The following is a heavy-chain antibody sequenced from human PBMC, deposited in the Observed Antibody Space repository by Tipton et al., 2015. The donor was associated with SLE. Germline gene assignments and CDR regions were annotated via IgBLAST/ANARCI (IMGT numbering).Heavy chain of an antibody. Sequence: GSLRLSCAASGFTFSSYEMNWVRQAPGKGLEWVAFIRYDGSNKYYADSVKGRFTISRDNSKNTLYLQMNSLRAEDTAVYYCAKDFRAAAGSYYFDYWGQGTLVTVSS. CDR2: IRYDGSNK. D-gene: IGHD6-13*01. CDR3: AKDFRAAAGSYYFDY. J-gene: IGHJ4*02. CDR1: GFTFSSYE. V-gene: IGHV3-30*02.